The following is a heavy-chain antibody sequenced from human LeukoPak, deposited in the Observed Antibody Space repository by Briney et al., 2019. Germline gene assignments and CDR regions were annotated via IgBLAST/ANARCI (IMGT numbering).Heavy chain of an antibody. CDR2: IYTSGST. CDR3: ARLSSGYKYYFDY. J-gene: IGHJ4*02. Sequence: PSETLSLTCTVSGGSISSGSYYWSWIRQPAGKGLEWIGRIYTSGSTNYNPSLKSRVTISVDTSKNLFSLKLSSVTAADTAVYYCARLSSGYKYYFDYWGQGTLVTVSS. D-gene: IGHD3-22*01. CDR1: GGSISSGSYY. V-gene: IGHV4-61*02.